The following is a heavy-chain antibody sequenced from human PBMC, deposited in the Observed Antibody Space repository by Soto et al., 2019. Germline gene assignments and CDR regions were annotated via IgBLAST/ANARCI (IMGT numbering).Heavy chain of an antibody. CDR2: ITNSGSSI. J-gene: IGHJ4*02. CDR3: ARGREWGIDF. Sequence: EVQLLESGGGLVQPGGSLRLSCATSGFTFSSYEMNWVRQAPGKGLEWVSYITNSGSSIYYPDSVRGRFTISRDNANNSLYLQMSSLRAEDTAVYYCARGREWGIDFWGQGALVTVSS. V-gene: IGHV3-48*03. D-gene: IGHD3-16*01. CDR1: GFTFSSYE.